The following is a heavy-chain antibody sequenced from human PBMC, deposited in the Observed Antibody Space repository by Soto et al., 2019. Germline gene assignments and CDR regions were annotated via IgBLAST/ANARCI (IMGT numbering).Heavy chain of an antibody. CDR1: GFSSSPFW. CDR3: TGGSGWLQTD. V-gene: IGHV3-7*04. CDR2: IKQDGSEE. J-gene: IGHJ4*02. D-gene: IGHD6-19*01. Sequence: EVQLVESGGGLVQRGGSLSLSCADSGFSSSPFWMTWVRQAPGKGLEWVALIKQDGSEELYVDSVKGRFTISRDNAKNSVYLQMDSLRVEDTAVYYCTGGSGWLQTDWGQGTLVTVSS.